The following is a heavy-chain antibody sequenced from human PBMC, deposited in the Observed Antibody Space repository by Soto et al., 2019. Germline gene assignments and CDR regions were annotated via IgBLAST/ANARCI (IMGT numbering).Heavy chain of an antibody. D-gene: IGHD2-2*01. J-gene: IGHJ5*02. V-gene: IGHV1-8*01. CDR2: MNANSGKT. CDR3: ARVKQDDAVA. Sequence: QVQLVQSGAEVKKPGASVKVSCKAPGYTFTSYDIHWVRLATGQGLEWRGWMNANSGKTAYAQKLQGRVTMTRNTTISTAYMKLCSLRAEDTVVYYCARVKQDDAVAWGQGTLVTVSS. CDR1: GYTFTSYD.